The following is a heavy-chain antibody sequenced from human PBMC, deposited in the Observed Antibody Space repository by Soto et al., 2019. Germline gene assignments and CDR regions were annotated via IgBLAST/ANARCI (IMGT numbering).Heavy chain of an antibody. CDR3: ARGYASAWNYYYAMDV. CDR2: ISSGGATI. J-gene: IGHJ6*02. CDR1: GFTFSTYE. Sequence: EVQLVESGGGLVQPGGSLRLSCAASGFTFSTYEMNWVRQAPGKGLEWISYISSGGATIYYADSVKGRFTISRDNAKNSVYLQMSSLRGEDTATYYCARGYASAWNYYYAMDVWGQGTTVTVSS. D-gene: IGHD6-19*01. V-gene: IGHV3-48*03.